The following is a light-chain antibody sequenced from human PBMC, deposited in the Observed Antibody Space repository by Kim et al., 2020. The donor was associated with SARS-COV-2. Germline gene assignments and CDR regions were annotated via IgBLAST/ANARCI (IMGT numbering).Light chain of an antibody. CDR3: SAWDNSLSAWV. CDR2: RNN. Sequence: RQPATHTCTATGNRICSEGAVWLQHRHSHPPEGLSSRNNTRPSRISERLSASRSGNTASLTIPGLQPEDEADYYCSAWDNSLSAWVFGGGTQLTVL. J-gene: IGLJ3*02. V-gene: IGLV10-54*01. CDR1: GNRICSEG.